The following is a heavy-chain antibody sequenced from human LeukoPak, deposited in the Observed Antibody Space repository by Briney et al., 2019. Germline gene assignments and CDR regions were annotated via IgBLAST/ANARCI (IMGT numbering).Heavy chain of an antibody. CDR3: ARRLVVTATAPSRYFDY. V-gene: IGHV4-59*04. D-gene: IGHD2-21*02. CDR1: GDFITAYY. J-gene: IGHJ4*02. CDR2: IYYSGST. Sequence: SETLSLTCTVSGDFITAYYWSWIRQPPGKGLEWIGYIYYSGSTYYNPSLKSRVTISVDTSKNQFSLKLSSVTAADTAVYYCARRLVVTATAPSRYFDYWGQGTLVTVSS.